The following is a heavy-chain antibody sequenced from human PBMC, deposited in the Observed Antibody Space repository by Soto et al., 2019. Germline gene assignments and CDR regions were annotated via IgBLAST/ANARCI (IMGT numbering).Heavy chain of an antibody. Sequence: QVQLVQSGAEVKKPGASVKVSCKASGYRFNSYGFSWVRQAPGQGLEWMGWISAYNGNTDYAQKFQGRVTMTTDTSTYTAYMELRSLGSDDTAVYYCARVAAYYYDSKYYFDYWGQGTLVTVSS. V-gene: IGHV1-18*04. J-gene: IGHJ4*02. CDR3: ARVAAYYYDSKYYFDY. CDR2: ISAYNGNT. D-gene: IGHD3-22*01. CDR1: GYRFNSYG.